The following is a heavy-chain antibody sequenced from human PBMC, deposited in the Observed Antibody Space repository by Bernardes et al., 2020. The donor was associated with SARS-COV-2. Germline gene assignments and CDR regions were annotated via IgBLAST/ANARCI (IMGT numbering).Heavy chain of an antibody. D-gene: IGHD6-13*01. J-gene: IGHJ6*02. CDR2: ISYSGSS. CDR1: GDSLSNSF. Sequence: SETLSLTCGVSGDSLSNSFWSWIRQSPGRGLEWIGSISYSGSSDYNPSLRSRAIIGIDTSKSQFSLRLNSVTAADAAVYYCARDVFLGSSWDQSYYGMDVWGQGTTVTVSS. CDR3: ARDVFLGSSWDQSYYGMDV. V-gene: IGHV4-59*01.